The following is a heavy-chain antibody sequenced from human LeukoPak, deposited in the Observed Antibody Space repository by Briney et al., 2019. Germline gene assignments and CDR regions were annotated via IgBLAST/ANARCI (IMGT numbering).Heavy chain of an antibody. V-gene: IGHV1-69*05. CDR3: ARGPGYCSSTSCYTVWFDP. CDR2: IIPIFGTA. CDR1: GGTFNSYA. J-gene: IGHJ5*02. Sequence: GASVKVSCKASGGTFNSYAISWVRQAPGQRLEWMGGIIPIFGTANYAQKFQGRVTITTDESTSTAYMELSSLRSEDTAVYYCARGPGYCSSTSCYTVWFDPWGQGTLVTVSS. D-gene: IGHD2-2*02.